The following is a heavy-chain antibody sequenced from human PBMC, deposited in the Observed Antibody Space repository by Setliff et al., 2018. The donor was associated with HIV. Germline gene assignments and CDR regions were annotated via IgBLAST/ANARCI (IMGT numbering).Heavy chain of an antibody. CDR3: AREGGQGYSGSGSFYHRNFDL. Sequence: SQTLSLTCAVYGGSLSGYYWSWVRQSPGRGLEWIGEINQSGNTNFNPSLKSRLIISLDTSKSQFSLKLSSVTAADTALYYCAREGGQGYSGSGSFYHRNFDLWGRGTLVTVSS. J-gene: IGHJ2*01. V-gene: IGHV4-34*01. CDR2: INQSGNT. CDR1: GGSLSGYY. D-gene: IGHD3-10*01.